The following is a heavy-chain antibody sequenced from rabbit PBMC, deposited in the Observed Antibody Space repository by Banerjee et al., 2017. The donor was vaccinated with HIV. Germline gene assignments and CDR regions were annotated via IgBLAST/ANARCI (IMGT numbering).Heavy chain of an antibody. Sequence: QLKETGGGLVQPGGSLTLSCKASGIDFSSYGISWVRQAPGKGLEWIAYIYPDYGSTDYASWVDGRFTISSHNAQNTLWLQLNSLTAADTATYFCARVGGWGGFGLWGPGTLVTVS. CDR3: ARVGGWGGFGL. CDR2: IYPDYGST. J-gene: IGHJ4*01. D-gene: IGHD4-1*01. V-gene: IGHV1S7*01. CDR1: GIDFSSYG.